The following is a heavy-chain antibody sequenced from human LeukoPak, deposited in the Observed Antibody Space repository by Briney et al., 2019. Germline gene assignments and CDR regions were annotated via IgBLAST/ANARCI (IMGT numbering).Heavy chain of an antibody. CDR2: ISSSSSYI. CDR3: ASAYYYDSSGYSNDAFDI. D-gene: IGHD3-22*01. J-gene: IGHJ3*02. Sequence: PGGSLRLSCAASGFTFSSYSMNWVRQAPGKGLEWVSSISSSSSYIYYADSVKGRFTISRDNAKNSLYLQMNSLRAEDTAVYYCASAYYYDSSGYSNDAFDIWGQGTMVTVSS. V-gene: IGHV3-21*01. CDR1: GFTFSSYS.